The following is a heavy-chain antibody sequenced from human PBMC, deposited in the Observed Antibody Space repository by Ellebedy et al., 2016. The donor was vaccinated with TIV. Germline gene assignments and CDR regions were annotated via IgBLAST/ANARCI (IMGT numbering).Heavy chain of an antibody. CDR2: ISGNGGST. V-gene: IGHV3-64D*09. J-gene: IGHJ4*02. Sequence: PGGSLRLSCSGSGFTFSTYAMHWVRQAQGKGLEYVSAISGNGGSTYYAASVKGRFTISRDNSQNSLYLQMSSLRAEDTAVYYCVKVIVTRGWPYYFHYWGQGTLVTVSS. D-gene: IGHD6-19*01. CDR3: VKVIVTRGWPYYFHY. CDR1: GFTFSTYA.